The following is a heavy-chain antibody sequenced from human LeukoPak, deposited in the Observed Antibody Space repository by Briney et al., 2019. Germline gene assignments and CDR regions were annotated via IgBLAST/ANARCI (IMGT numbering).Heavy chain of an antibody. CDR3: ARERSFLGNAFDI. CDR1: GGSISSSSYY. J-gene: IGHJ3*02. Sequence: SETLSLTCTVSGGSISSSSYYWGWIRQPPGKGLEWIGSIYYSGSTYYNPSLKSRVTISVDTSKNQFSLKLSSVTAADTAVYYCARERSFLGNAFDIWGQGTMVTVSS. V-gene: IGHV4-39*07. D-gene: IGHD1-1*01. CDR2: IYYSGST.